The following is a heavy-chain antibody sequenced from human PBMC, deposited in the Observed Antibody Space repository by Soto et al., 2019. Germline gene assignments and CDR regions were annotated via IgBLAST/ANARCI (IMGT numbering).Heavy chain of an antibody. D-gene: IGHD4-4*01. Sequence: GESLTIYCQGSGYSYTSYWIGWVRQMPGKGLEWMGIIYPGDSDTRYSPSFQGQVTISAGKSISTTYLQWSSLKASDTAMYYCARSMTTVTTDGAFDIWGQGTMVTVSS. V-gene: IGHV5-51*01. CDR1: GYSYTSYW. CDR3: ARSMTTVTTDGAFDI. J-gene: IGHJ3*02. CDR2: IYPGDSDT.